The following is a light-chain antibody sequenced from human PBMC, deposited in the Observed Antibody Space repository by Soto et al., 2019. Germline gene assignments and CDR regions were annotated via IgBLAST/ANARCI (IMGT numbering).Light chain of an antibody. CDR2: GAS. CDR3: QQYHNWPPQYT. CDR1: QTVASN. V-gene: IGKV3-15*01. J-gene: IGKJ2*01. Sequence: EIVMTQSPATLSVSPGERATLACRASQTVASNVAWYQHKPGQATRLLIHGASTRATGVPARFSGTGSGTEFTLTISSLQSDDFAVYYCQQYHNWPPQYTFGQGTKLQIK.